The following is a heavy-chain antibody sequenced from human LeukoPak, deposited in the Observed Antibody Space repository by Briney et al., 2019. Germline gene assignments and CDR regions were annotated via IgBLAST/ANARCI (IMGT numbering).Heavy chain of an antibody. J-gene: IGHJ4*02. CDR2: ISGSGGST. V-gene: IGHV3-23*01. CDR1: GFTFSSYA. D-gene: IGHD3-3*01. CDR3: ARDHDFWSGPLDY. Sequence: PGGSLRLSCAASGFTFSSYAMSWVRQAPGKGLEWVSAISGSGGSTYYADSVKGRFTISRDNSKSTLYLQMNSLRAEDTAVYYCARDHDFWSGPLDYWGQGTLVTVSS.